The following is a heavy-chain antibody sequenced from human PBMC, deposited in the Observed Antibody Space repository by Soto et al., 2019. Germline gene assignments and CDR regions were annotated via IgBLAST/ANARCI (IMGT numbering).Heavy chain of an antibody. CDR1: GFTFSSYS. CDR3: ARVFKARSSSWYPPLAYYYMDV. D-gene: IGHD6-13*01. V-gene: IGHV3-48*01. Sequence: GGSLRLSCAASGFTFSSYSMNWVRQAPGKGLEWVSYISSSSSTIYYADSVKGRFTISRDNAKNSLYLQMNSLRAEDTAVDYCARVFKARSSSWYPPLAYYYMDVWGKGTTVTVSS. J-gene: IGHJ6*03. CDR2: ISSSSSTI.